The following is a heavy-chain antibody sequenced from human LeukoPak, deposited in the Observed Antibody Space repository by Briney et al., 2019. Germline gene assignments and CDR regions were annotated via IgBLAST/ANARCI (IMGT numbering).Heavy chain of an antibody. CDR3: ARGIWSRTVSSYYFDY. Sequence: ASVKVSCKASGFTFTNYAMQWVRQAPGQRLEWMGWINAGNGHTRYSQRFQGRVMITRDTSATTVYMEVTSLRSEDTAVYYCARGIWSRTVSSYYFDYWAREPWSPSPQ. V-gene: IGHV1-3*01. D-gene: IGHD3-3*01. CDR1: GFTFTNYA. CDR2: INAGNGHT. J-gene: IGHJ4*02.